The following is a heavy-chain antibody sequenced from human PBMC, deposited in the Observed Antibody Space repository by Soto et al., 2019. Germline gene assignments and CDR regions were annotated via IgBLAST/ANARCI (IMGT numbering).Heavy chain of an antibody. J-gene: IGHJ6*02. D-gene: IGHD4-4*01. Sequence: GGSLRLSCAASGFTFSSYWMNWVRQAAGKGLEWVANIKQDGSEKYYVDSVKGRFTISRDNAKNSLYLQMNSLRAEDTAVYYCARDLTTVTTSYYYYGMDVWGQGTTVTVYS. CDR1: GFTFSSYW. CDR3: ARDLTTVTTSYYYYGMDV. V-gene: IGHV3-7*01. CDR2: IKQDGSEK.